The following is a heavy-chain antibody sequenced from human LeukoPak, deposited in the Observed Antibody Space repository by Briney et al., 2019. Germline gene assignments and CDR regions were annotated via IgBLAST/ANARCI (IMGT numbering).Heavy chain of an antibody. D-gene: IGHD6-19*01. CDR2: ISTDGKST. J-gene: IGHJ3*02. CDR1: GFTFSNYW. Sequence: GGSLRLSCVASGFTFSNYWMLWVRQAPGKGLMWVSLISTDGKSTRYAESVKGRFTISRDNSKNTLYLQMNSLRAEDTAVYYCARGMAGNDAFDIWGQGTMVTVSS. CDR3: ARGMAGNDAFDI. V-gene: IGHV3-74*01.